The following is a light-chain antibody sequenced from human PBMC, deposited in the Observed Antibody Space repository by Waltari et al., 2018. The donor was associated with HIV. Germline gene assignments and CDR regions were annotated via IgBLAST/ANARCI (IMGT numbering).Light chain of an antibody. CDR1: SSDVGGYNY. Sequence: QSALTQPRSVTGSPGQSVTISCTGTSSDVGGYNYVSWYQQHPDKAPKLIIYDVSKRPSGVPDRFSGCKSGNTASLTISGLQAEDEVHYYCCSYAGSHTPWVFGGGTKVTVL. V-gene: IGLV2-11*01. CDR2: DVS. CDR3: CSYAGSHTPWV. J-gene: IGLJ3*02.